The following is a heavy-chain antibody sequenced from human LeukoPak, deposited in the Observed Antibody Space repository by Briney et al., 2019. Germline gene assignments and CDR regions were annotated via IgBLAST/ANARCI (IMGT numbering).Heavy chain of an antibody. D-gene: IGHD5-18*01. J-gene: IGHJ4*02. CDR2: ISGSGGST. CDR1: GFTFSSYG. CDR3: AKRGYSYGFSFGY. Sequence: PGGSLRLSCAASGFTFSSYGMSWVRQAPGKGLEWVSAISGSGGSTYYADSVKGRFTISRDNSKNTLYLQMNSLRAEDTAVYYCAKRGYSYGFSFGYWGQGTLVTVSS. V-gene: IGHV3-23*01.